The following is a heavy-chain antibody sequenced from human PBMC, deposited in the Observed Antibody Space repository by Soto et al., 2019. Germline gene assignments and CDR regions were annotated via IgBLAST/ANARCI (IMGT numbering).Heavy chain of an antibody. CDR1: GYAFTNYG. CDR2: ISAYNGNK. J-gene: IGHJ4*02. Sequence: GGSVKVSCKASGYAFTNYGINWVRQAPGQGLEWLGWISAYNGNKNYAQRFQGRITMTNDTSTSSVYMELRGLPSEDTAVFYFSRDVIGHDNYETIGYYFVHWGPGTLVTVSS. D-gene: IGHD3-16*01. V-gene: IGHV1-18*01. CDR3: SRDVIGHDNYETIGYYFVH.